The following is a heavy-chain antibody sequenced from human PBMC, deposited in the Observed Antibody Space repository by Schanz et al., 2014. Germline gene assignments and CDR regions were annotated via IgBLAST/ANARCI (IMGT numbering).Heavy chain of an antibody. J-gene: IGHJ4*02. CDR3: ARRASCSRIGCPFDS. CDR1: GFTFSSYA. D-gene: IGHD2-2*01. Sequence: EVQLVESGGGLVQPGGSLRLSCAASGFTFSSYAMSWVRQAPGKGLEWVSSISHSGGSKYYADSVKGRFTISRDNSENTLYLQMNSLKTEDTAMYYCARRASCSRIGCPFDSWGQGTLVTVSS. CDR2: ISHSGGSK. V-gene: IGHV3-23*04.